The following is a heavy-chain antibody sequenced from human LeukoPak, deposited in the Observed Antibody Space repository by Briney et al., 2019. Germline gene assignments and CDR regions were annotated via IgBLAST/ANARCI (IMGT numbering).Heavy chain of an antibody. J-gene: IGHJ5*02. CDR3: AVYPRRVRGVTGWFDP. V-gene: IGHV1-2*02. CDR1: GYTFTGYY. CDR2: INPNSGGT. Sequence: GASVKVSCKASGYTFTGYYMHWVRQAPGQGLEWMGWINPNSGGTNYAQKFQGRVTMTRDTSISTAYMELSRLRSDDTAVYYCAVYPRRVRGVTGWFDPWGQGTLVTVSS. D-gene: IGHD3-10*01.